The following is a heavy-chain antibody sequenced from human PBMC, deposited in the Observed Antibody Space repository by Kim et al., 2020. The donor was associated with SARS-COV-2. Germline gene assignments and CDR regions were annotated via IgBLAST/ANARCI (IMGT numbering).Heavy chain of an antibody. D-gene: IGHD4-17*01. CDR1: GFTFSSYS. Sequence: GGSLRLSCAASGFTFSSYSMNWVRQAPGKGLEWVSSISSSSSYIYYADSVKGRFTISRDNAKNSLYLQMNSLRAEDTAVYYCARDPSTLAYGEGREGLFDYWGQGTLVTVSS. CDR3: ARDPSTLAYGEGREGLFDY. V-gene: IGHV3-21*01. CDR2: ISSSSSYI. J-gene: IGHJ4*02.